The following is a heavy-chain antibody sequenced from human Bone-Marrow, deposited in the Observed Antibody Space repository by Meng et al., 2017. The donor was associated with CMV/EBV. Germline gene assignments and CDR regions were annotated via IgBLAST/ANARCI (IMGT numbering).Heavy chain of an antibody. CDR1: RFTLSSYA. CDR3: AHRGRDGYDIHYFGLDV. V-gene: IGHV3-23*01. Sequence: GGSLRLSCAASRFTLSSYAVSWVRQAPGKGLEWVSIISGNGDTAYYGDSVKGRFTISRDDSKNTVFLQMNNLRVDDTAVYYCAHRGRDGYDIHYFGLDVWGQGTTVTVSS. D-gene: IGHD5-24*01. CDR2: ISGNGDTA. J-gene: IGHJ6*02.